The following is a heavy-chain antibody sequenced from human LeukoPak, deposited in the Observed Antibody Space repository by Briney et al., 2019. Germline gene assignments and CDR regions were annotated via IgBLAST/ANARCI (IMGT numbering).Heavy chain of an antibody. V-gene: IGHV3-74*01. D-gene: IGHD3-10*01. J-gene: IGHJ3*02. CDR2: INSDGSST. Sequence: PGGSLRLSCAASGVTFSSYWMRWVRQAPGKGLVWVSRINSDGSSTSYADSVKGRFTISRDNAKNTLYLQMNSLRAEDTAVYYCARDPYYYGSGTTSDAFDISGQGTMVTVSS. CDR1: GVTFSSYW. CDR3: ARDPYYYGSGTTSDAFDI.